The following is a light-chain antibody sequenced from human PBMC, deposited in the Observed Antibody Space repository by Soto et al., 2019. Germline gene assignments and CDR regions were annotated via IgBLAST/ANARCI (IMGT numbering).Light chain of an antibody. CDR1: QAISTW. CDR2: AAS. J-gene: IGKJ1*01. V-gene: IGKV1D-12*01. CDR3: QQANRFPRT. Sequence: DIQMTQSPSSVSASVGDRVTITCRASQAISTWLAWYQQKPGKAPKLLIYAASNLQTGVPSRFRGSGSGTDFTLTISSLQPEDFATYYCQQANRFPRTVGQGTKVEIK.